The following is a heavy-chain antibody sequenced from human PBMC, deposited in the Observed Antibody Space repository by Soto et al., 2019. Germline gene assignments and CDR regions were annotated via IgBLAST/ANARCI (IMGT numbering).Heavy chain of an antibody. Sequence: EVQLVESGGGLVQPGGSRRLSCAASGFTFSSYWMSWVRQAPGTGLEWVANIKQDGSEKYYVDSVKGRFTISRDNAKISLYLQMNSLRAEDTAVYYCARAVAGPGWAFDIWGQGTMVTVSS. CDR3: ARAVAGPGWAFDI. V-gene: IGHV3-7*01. CDR2: IKQDGSEK. J-gene: IGHJ3*02. CDR1: GFTFSSYW. D-gene: IGHD6-19*01.